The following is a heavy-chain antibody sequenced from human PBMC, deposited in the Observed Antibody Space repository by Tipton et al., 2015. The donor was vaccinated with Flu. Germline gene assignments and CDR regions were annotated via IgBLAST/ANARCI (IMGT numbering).Heavy chain of an antibody. V-gene: IGHV3-15*01. Sequence: SLRLSCAASGFTFSNAWMSWVRQAPGKGLEWIGRIKSKTDGGTTDYTEPVQGRFTISRDDSDYTLYLQMNSLKTEDTAVYYCTSNTRGSVCDIWGQGTMVTVSS. CDR1: GFTFSNAW. CDR2: IKSKTDGGTT. D-gene: IGHD2-8*01. J-gene: IGHJ3*02. CDR3: TSNTRGSVCDI.